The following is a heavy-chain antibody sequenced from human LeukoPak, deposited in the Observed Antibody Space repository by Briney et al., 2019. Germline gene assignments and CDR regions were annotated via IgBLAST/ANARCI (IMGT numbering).Heavy chain of an antibody. CDR1: GYTFTGYY. J-gene: IGHJ5*02. Sequence: ASVKVSCKASGYTFTGYYMHWVRQAPGQGLEWMGWINPNSGGTNYAQKFQGRVTMTRDTSISTAYMELSRLRSDDTAVYYCARDLVRQLLYGPATYNWFDPWGQGTLVTVSS. CDR2: INPNSGGT. CDR3: ARDLVRQLLYGPATYNWFDP. V-gene: IGHV1-2*02. D-gene: IGHD2-2*02.